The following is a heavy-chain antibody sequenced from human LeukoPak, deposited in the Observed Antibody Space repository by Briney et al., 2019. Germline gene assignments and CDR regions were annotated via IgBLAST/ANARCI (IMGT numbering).Heavy chain of an antibody. CDR1: GGSFSGYY. Sequence: PSETLSLTCAVYGGSFSGYYWSWIRQPPGKGLEWIGEINHSGSTNYNPSLKSRVTISVDTSKNQFSLKLSSVTAADTAVYYCARVREYYYGSGTPSYFDYWGQGTLVTASP. CDR2: INHSGST. J-gene: IGHJ4*02. V-gene: IGHV4-34*01. D-gene: IGHD3-10*01. CDR3: ARVREYYYGSGTPSYFDY.